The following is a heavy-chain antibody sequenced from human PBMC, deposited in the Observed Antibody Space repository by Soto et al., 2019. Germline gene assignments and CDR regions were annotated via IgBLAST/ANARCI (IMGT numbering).Heavy chain of an antibody. Sequence: SETLSLTCAVYGGSFSGYYWSWIRQPPGKGLEWIGEINHSGSTNYNPSLKSRVTISVDTSKNQFSLKLSSVTAADTAVYYCARIYYDFWSGYYGGFDYWGQGNLVTVS. J-gene: IGHJ4*02. D-gene: IGHD3-3*01. CDR2: INHSGST. V-gene: IGHV4-34*01. CDR3: ARIYYDFWSGYYGGFDY. CDR1: GGSFSGYY.